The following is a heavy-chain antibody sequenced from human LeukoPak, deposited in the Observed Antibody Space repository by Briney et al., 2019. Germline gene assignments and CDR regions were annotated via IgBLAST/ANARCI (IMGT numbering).Heavy chain of an antibody. D-gene: IGHD6-6*01. CDR3: ARAFVAPPAVGGFDY. CDR2: INPSGGST. CDR1: GYTFSSYY. Sequence: GASVKVSCKASGYTFSSYYMHWVRQAPGQGLEWMGIINPSGGSTSYAQKFQGRVTMTRDTSTSTVYMELSSLRSEDTAVYYCARAFVAPPAVGGFDYWGQGTLVTVSS. V-gene: IGHV1-46*01. J-gene: IGHJ4*02.